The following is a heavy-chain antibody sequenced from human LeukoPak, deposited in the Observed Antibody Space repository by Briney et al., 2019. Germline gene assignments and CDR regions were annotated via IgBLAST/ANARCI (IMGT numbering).Heavy chain of an antibody. Sequence: SQTLSLTCAVSGDSVSSNSASWNWIRQSPWRGLEWLVRTYYRSKWYNDYAVSVKSRITINPDTSKNQFSLQLNSVTPEDTAVYYCARDQGRGPGSSSASMDVWGQGTTVTVSS. CDR1: GDSVSSNSAS. CDR2: TYYRSKWYN. V-gene: IGHV6-1*01. J-gene: IGHJ6*02. CDR3: ARDQGRGPGSSSASMDV. D-gene: IGHD6-13*01.